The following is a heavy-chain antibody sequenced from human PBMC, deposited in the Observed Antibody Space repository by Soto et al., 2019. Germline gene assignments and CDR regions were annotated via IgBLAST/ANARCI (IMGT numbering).Heavy chain of an antibody. V-gene: IGHV4-34*01. CDR3: ARRGVGARRINWFDP. D-gene: IGHD6-6*01. CDR2: INHSGST. J-gene: IGHJ5*02. Sequence: LSLTCAVYGGSFSGYYWSWIRQPPGKGLEWIGEINHSGSTNYNPSLKSRVTISVDTSKNQFSLKLSSVTAADTAVYYCARRGVGARRINWFDPWGQGTLVTVSS. CDR1: GGSFSGYY.